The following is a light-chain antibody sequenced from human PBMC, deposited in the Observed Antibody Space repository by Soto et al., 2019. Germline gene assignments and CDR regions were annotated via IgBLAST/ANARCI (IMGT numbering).Light chain of an antibody. J-gene: IGLJ1*01. V-gene: IGLV1-44*01. CDR2: SNN. Sequence: QSVLTQPPSASGTTGQRVTISCSGSSSNIGSNTVNWYQQLPGTAPKLLIYSNNQRPSGVPDRFYGSKSGASASLTIRRLQSEDEADYYWEALNDSLNVMVFGTETKLTVL. CDR3: EALNDSLNVMV. CDR1: SSNIGSNT.